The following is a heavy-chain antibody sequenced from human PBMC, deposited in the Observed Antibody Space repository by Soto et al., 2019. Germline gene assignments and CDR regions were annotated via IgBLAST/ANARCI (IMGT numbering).Heavy chain of an antibody. V-gene: IGHV6-1*01. CDR1: GDSVSSNSAA. J-gene: IGHJ3*02. Sequence: PSQTLSLTCAISGDSVSSNSAAWNWIRQSPSRGLEWLGRTYYRSKWYNDYAVSVKSRITINPDTSKNQFSLQLNSVTPEDTAVYYCARDRPYYYGSGSYYTSERQNAFDIWGQGTMVTVS. CDR3: ARDRPYYYGSGSYYTSERQNAFDI. CDR2: TYYRSKWYN. D-gene: IGHD3-10*01.